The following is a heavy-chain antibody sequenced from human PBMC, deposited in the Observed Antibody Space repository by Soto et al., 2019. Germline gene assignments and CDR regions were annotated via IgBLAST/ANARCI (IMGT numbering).Heavy chain of an antibody. D-gene: IGHD3-3*01. J-gene: IGHJ4*02. Sequence: GGSLRLSCAASGFTFSSYGMPWVRQAPGKGLEWVAVISYDGSNKNYADFVKGRFTISRDNSKNTLYLQMKSLRAEDTAVYYCAKDLGRGPYYDVWSGPFDYWGQGTLVTVSS. CDR2: ISYDGSNK. CDR1: GFTFSSYG. CDR3: AKDLGRGPYYDVWSGPFDY. V-gene: IGHV3-30*18.